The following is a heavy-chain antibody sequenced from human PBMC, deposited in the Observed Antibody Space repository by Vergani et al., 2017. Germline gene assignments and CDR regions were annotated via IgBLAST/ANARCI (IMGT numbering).Heavy chain of an antibody. D-gene: IGHD2-2*01. CDR2: INHSGNT. J-gene: IGHJ5*02. CDR3: ARDLGMSPRYQLLTRRWFDP. CDR1: GGSFSGYY. Sequence: QVQLQQWGAGLLKPSETLSLTCAVYGGSFSGYYWSWIRQPPGKGLEWIGEINHSGNTNYNPSLKSRVTMSVDTSKNQFSLKLTSVTAADTAVYYCARDLGMSPRYQLLTRRWFDPWGQGTLVTVSS. V-gene: IGHV4-34*01.